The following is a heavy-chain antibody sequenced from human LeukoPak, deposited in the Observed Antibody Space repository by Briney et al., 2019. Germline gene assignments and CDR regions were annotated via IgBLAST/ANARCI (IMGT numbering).Heavy chain of an antibody. J-gene: IGHJ4*02. D-gene: IGHD3-22*01. CDR2: IYYSGST. Sequence: SETLSLTCTVSGGSISSSSDYWGWIRQPPGKGLEWVGSIYYSGSTYSNPSLKGRVAISVDTSKNQFPLKLSSVTAADTAVYYCATLRSITVIVVVSPGLFDYWGQGTLVTVSS. CDR3: ATLRSITVIVVVSPGLFDY. CDR1: GGSISSSSDY. V-gene: IGHV4-39*01.